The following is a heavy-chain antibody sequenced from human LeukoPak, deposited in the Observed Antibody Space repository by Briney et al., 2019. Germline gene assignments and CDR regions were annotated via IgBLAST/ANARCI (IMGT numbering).Heavy chain of an antibody. V-gene: IGHV3-33*01. CDR1: GFTFSSYG. J-gene: IGHJ5*02. CDR2: IWYDGSNK. D-gene: IGHD3-22*01. CDR3: ARGRSGYYDSSILWFDP. Sequence: GGSLRLSCAASGFTFSSYGMHWVRRAPGKGLEWVAVIWYDGSNKYYADSVKGRFTISRDNSKNTLYLQMNSLRAEDTAVYYCARGRSGYYDSSILWFDPWGQGTLVTVSS.